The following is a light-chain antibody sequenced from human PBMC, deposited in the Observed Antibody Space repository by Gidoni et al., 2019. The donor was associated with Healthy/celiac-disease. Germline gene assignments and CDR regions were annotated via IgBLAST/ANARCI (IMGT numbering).Light chain of an antibody. Sequence: SSELTQDPAVSVALGQTVRITCQRDSLRSYYANWYQQKPGQAPVLVIFGKNNRPSGIPDRFSGSVSGNTASLTITGAQAEDEADYYCNSRDSSGNHLVFGGGTKLTVL. CDR1: SLRSYY. CDR3: NSRDSSGNHLV. J-gene: IGLJ2*01. V-gene: IGLV3-19*01. CDR2: GKN.